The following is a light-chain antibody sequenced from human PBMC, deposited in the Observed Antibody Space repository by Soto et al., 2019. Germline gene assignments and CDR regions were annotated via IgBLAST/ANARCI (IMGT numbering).Light chain of an antibody. CDR3: QQYYSYPRT. CDR1: QGISSY. CDR2: AAS. Sequence: AIRMTQSPSSFSASTGDRVTITCRASQGISSYLAWYQQKPGKAPKLLIYAASTLQSGVPSRFSGSGSGTDFTLTISCLQSEDFATYYCQQYYSYPRTFGQRNKVEIK. J-gene: IGKJ1*01. V-gene: IGKV1-8*01.